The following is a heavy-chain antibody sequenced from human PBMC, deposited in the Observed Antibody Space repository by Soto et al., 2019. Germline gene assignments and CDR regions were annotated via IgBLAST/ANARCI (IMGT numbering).Heavy chain of an antibody. V-gene: IGHV1-18*04. CDR2: ISANSGNT. J-gene: IGHJ4*02. CDR3: VRDPQRNDY. D-gene: IGHD6-25*01. Sequence: QVQLVQSGPEVKKPGASVKVSCKASGYSFTSYGVSWVRQAPGQGLEWMGWISANSGNTDYAQKFRGRVTMTTETSTSTASMDLRILRSDDTAVYYCVRDPQRNDYWGQGTLVTVSS. CDR1: GYSFTSYG.